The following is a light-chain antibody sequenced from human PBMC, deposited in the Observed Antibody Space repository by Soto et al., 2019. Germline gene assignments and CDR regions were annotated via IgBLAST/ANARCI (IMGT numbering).Light chain of an antibody. CDR1: QSVSSN. V-gene: IGKV3-15*01. J-gene: IGKJ1*01. CDR3: QQYNNWPQT. CDR2: GAS. Sequence: EIVMTQSPATLSVSPGERATLSCRASQSVSSNLAWYQQKPRQAPRLLIYGASTSATGIPARFSGSGSGTEFTLTISSLQSEDFAVYYCQQYNNWPQTFGQGTKVDIK.